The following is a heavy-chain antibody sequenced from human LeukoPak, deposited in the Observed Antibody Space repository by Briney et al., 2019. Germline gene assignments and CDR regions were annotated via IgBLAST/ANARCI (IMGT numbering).Heavy chain of an antibody. Sequence: GGSLRLSCAASGFTFSSYSMNWVRQAPGKGLEWVLSISSSSSYIYYADSVKGRFTISRDNAKNSLYLQMNSLRADDTAVYYCARGDNSYGSEYWGQGTLVTVSS. CDR3: ARGDNSYGSEY. CDR2: ISSSSSYI. V-gene: IGHV3-21*01. J-gene: IGHJ4*02. CDR1: GFTFSSYS. D-gene: IGHD5-18*01.